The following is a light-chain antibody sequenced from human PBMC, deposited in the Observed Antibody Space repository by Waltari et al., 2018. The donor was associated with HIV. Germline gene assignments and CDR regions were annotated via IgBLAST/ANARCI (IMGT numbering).Light chain of an antibody. Sequence: DSVMSQSPDSLAVSLGERATINCKSSQSVLYRSNNKNFLAWYQQQPGQPPKLLIYWASTRESGVPDRFSGSGSETDFTRTMSSLQAEDVAVYYCEKYYSTLCTFGEATRLEMK. CDR2: WAS. V-gene: IGKV4-1*01. J-gene: IGKJ5*01. CDR3: EKYYSTLCT. CDR1: QSVLYRSNNKNF.